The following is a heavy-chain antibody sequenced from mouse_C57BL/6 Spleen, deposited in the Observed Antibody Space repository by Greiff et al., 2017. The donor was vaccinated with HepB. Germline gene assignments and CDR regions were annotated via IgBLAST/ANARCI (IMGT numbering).Heavy chain of an antibody. CDR1: GFTFSSYA. D-gene: IGHD4-1*01. V-gene: IGHV5-4*01. CDR2: ISDGGSYT. J-gene: IGHJ2*01. CDR3: ARYAGKVFDY. Sequence: EVQRVESGGGLVKPGGSLKLSCAASGFTFSSYAMSWVRQTPEKRLEWVATISDGGSYTYYPDNVKGRFTISRDNAKNNLYLQMSDLKSEDTAMYYCARYAGKVFDYWGQGTTLTVSS.